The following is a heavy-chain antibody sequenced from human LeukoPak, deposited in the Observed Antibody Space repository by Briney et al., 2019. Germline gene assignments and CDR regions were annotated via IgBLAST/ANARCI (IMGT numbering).Heavy chain of an antibody. D-gene: IGHD1-26*01. CDR3: AKSPYSGSYLLPAYYFDY. CDR1: GFTFSSYA. CDR2: ISYDGSNK. Sequence: GGSLRLSCAASGFTFSSYAMHWVRQAPGKGLEWVAVISYDGSNKYYADSVKGRFTISRDNAKNSLYLQMNSLRAEDTAVYYCAKSPYSGSYLLPAYYFDYWGQGTLVTVS. V-gene: IGHV3-30-3*01. J-gene: IGHJ4*02.